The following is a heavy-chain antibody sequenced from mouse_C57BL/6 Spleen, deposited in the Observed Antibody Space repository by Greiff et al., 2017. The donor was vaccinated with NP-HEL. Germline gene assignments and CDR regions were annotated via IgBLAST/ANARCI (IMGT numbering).Heavy chain of an antibody. CDR2: ISSGGDYI. D-gene: IGHD1-1*01. J-gene: IGHJ2*01. Sequence: EVQLVESGEGLVKPGGSLKLSCAASGFTFSSYAMSWVRQTPEKRLEWVAYISSGGDYIYYADTVKGRFTISRDNARNTLYLQMSSLKSEDTAMYYCTREFYYYGSSYVFDYWGQGTTLTVSS. CDR1: GFTFSSYA. V-gene: IGHV5-9-1*02. CDR3: TREFYYYGSSYVFDY.